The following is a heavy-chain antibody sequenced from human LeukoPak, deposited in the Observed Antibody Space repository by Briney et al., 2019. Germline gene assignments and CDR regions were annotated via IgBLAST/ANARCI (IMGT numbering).Heavy chain of an antibody. D-gene: IGHD4-17*01. CDR1: GFTFSGFW. CDR3: ARDFTVPTDY. J-gene: IGHJ4*02. V-gene: IGHV3-7*01. Sequence: GGSLRLSCAVSGFTFSGFWMSWSRQAPGKGLEWVASINSDGSEGYYADVVKGRFTISRDNAKNSLYLQINSLRAEDTAVYYCARDFTVPTDYWGQGTLVTVSS. CDR2: INSDGSEG.